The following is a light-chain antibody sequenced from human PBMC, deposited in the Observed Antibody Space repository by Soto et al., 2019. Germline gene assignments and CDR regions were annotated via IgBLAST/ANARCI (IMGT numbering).Light chain of an antibody. CDR1: QSVSSSY. CDR3: KHYSSSYDTSLYT. Sequence: ELVLTQSPGTLYLSPGQTATLSCRASQSVSSSYVAWYQQNPVQSPRLLVYGSYHRATGMADRFSGSGSGTDFTLNISILEPEDFAVYYCKHYSSSYDTSLYTFGQGTKVEIK. J-gene: IGKJ2*01. V-gene: IGKV3-20*01. CDR2: GSY.